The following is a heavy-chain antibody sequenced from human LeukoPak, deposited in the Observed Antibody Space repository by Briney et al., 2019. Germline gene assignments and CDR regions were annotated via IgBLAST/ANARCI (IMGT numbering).Heavy chain of an antibody. CDR2: ISPSADST. D-gene: IGHD2-8*02. CDR1: ELTFSNFA. V-gene: IGHV3-23*01. J-gene: IGHJ3*02. CDR3: AKARDLVVATGAFDI. Sequence: PGGSLRLSCVASELTFSNFAMSWVRQAPGKGLEWVSAISPSADSTYYADSVKGRFTISRDNSKNTLYLQMNSLRAEDTAVYYCAKARDLVVATGAFDIWGQGTMVTVSS.